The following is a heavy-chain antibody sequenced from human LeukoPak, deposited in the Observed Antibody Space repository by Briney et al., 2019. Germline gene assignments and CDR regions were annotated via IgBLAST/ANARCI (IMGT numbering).Heavy chain of an antibody. J-gene: IGHJ4*02. Sequence: GGSLRLSCVASGFSFRNYAIHWVRQAPGKGLEYVAVINTNGRITYYADSVQGRFTISRDNSKSTVYLQMGSLRGEDMAVYYCTRDGGSFCDFDYWGQGALVTVSS. CDR2: INTNGRIT. V-gene: IGHV3-64*02. D-gene: IGHD1-26*01. CDR3: TRDGGSFCDFDY. CDR1: GFSFRNYA.